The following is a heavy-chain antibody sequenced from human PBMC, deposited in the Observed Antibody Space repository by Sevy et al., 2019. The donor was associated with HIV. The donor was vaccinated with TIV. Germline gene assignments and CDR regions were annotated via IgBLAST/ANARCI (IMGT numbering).Heavy chain of an antibody. CDR3: ARVDSSSWNNWFDP. J-gene: IGHJ5*02. V-gene: IGHV3-30-3*01. CDR2: ISYDGSNK. Sequence: GGSLRLSCAASGFTFSSYAMHWVRQAPGKGLEWVAVISYDGSNKYYADSVKGRFTISRDNSKNTLYLQMNSLRAEDTAVYYCARVDSSSWNNWFDPWGQGTPVTVSS. D-gene: IGHD6-13*01. CDR1: GFTFSSYA.